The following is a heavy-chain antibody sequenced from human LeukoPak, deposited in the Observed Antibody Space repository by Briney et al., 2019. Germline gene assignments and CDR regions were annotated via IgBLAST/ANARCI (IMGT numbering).Heavy chain of an antibody. J-gene: IGHJ4*02. CDR1: GFTFSDYY. CDR3: TRDGGYYDSSGYSLGVGTFDY. CDR2: ISSSGSTI. D-gene: IGHD3-22*01. Sequence: GGSLRLSCAASGFTFSDYYMSWIRQAPGKGLEWVSYISSSGSTIYYADSVKGRFTISRDNAKNSLYLQMNSLKTEDTAVYYCTRDGGYYDSSGYSLGVGTFDYWGQGTLVTVSS. V-gene: IGHV3-11*01.